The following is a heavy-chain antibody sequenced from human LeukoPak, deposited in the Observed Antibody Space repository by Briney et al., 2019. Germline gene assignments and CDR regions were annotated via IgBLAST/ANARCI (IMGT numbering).Heavy chain of an antibody. CDR2: INTYNGNT. J-gene: IGHJ4*02. CDR1: GYTFISYG. Sequence: ASVKVSCKASGYTFISYGINWVRQAPGQGLEWMGWINTYNGNTNYAQNLQGRVTMTTDTSTSTVYLELRSLNSDDTAVYYCARAESSSAWYPYYFDYWGQGTLVTVSS. D-gene: IGHD2-2*01. V-gene: IGHV1-18*01. CDR3: ARAESSSAWYPYYFDY.